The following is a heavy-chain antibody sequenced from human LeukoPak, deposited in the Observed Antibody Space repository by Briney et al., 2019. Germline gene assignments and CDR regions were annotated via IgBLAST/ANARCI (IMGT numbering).Heavy chain of an antibody. CDR2: MNPNSGNT. J-gene: IGHJ3*02. Sequence: GASATVSCTASGYTFTSYDINWVRQAAGQGLEWMGWMNPNSGNTDYAQTFQGRVTMTRNNSIRTAYMELSSLRSEETAVYYCARVGLCDALDIWGQGKMVTVFS. CDR3: ARVGLCDALDI. V-gene: IGHV1-8*01. D-gene: IGHD1-26*01. CDR1: GYTFTSYD.